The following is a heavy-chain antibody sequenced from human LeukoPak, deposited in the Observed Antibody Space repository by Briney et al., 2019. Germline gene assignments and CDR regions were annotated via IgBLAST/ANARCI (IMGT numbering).Heavy chain of an antibody. V-gene: IGHV4-39*01. Sequence: SETLSHTCTVSGGSISSSSYHWGWIRQPPGKGLEWIGTIYYGGSTYYNPSLKSRVTISVDTSKKQFSLKLTSVTAADAAVYYCARLGDYYDSSGYFDAFDIWGQGTMVTVFS. CDR1: GGSISSSSYH. CDR2: IYYGGST. CDR3: ARLGDYYDSSGYFDAFDI. J-gene: IGHJ3*02. D-gene: IGHD3-22*01.